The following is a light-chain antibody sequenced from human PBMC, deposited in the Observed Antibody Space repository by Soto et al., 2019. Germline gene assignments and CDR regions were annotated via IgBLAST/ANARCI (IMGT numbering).Light chain of an antibody. CDR1: NSDVGYYNF. CDR2: EVT. V-gene: IGLV2-14*03. CDR3: SSLTNSSTLRWL. J-gene: IGLJ3*02. Sequence: QSALTQPASVSGSPGQSITISCTGTNSDVGYYNFVSWYQLHPGKAPKLMLYEVTYRPSGVSNRFSGSKSGNTASLIISGLQGEDEADYYCSSLTNSSTLRWLFGGGTKVTVL.